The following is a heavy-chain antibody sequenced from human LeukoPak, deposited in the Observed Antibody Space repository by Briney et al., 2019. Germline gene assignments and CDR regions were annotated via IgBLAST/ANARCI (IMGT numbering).Heavy chain of an antibody. CDR2: IYSGGNT. D-gene: IGHD2-15*01. Sequence: GGSLRLSCAASGFTFSSYAMNWVRQAPGKGLEWVSVIYSGGNTYYADSVKGRFTISRDNSKNTLYLQMNSLTVEDTAVYYCARTPMFYFYGMDVWGQGTTVTVSS. CDR3: ARTPMFYFYGMDV. J-gene: IGHJ6*02. CDR1: GFTFSSYA. V-gene: IGHV3-66*01.